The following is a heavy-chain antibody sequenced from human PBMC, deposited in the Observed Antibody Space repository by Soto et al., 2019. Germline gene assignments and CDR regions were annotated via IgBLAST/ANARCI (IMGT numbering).Heavy chain of an antibody. J-gene: IGHJ4*02. Sequence: GGSLRLSCAASGFTFSSYWMSWVRQAPGKGLEWVANIKQDGSEKYYVDSVKGRFTISRDNAKNSLYLQMNSLRAEETAVYYCARESPLGGYDYIWGSYRSGVPWYYFDYWGQGTLVTVSS. CDR3: ARESPLGGYDYIWGSYRSGVPWYYFDY. D-gene: IGHD3-16*02. CDR2: IKQDGSEK. V-gene: IGHV3-7*01. CDR1: GFTFSSYW.